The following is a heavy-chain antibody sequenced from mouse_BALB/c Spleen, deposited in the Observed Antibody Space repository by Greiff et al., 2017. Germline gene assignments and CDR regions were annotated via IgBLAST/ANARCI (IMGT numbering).Heavy chain of an antibody. Sequence: EVQLVESGGGLVQPGGSRKLSCAASGFTFSSFGMHWVRQAPEKGLEWVAYISSGSSTIYYADTVKGRFTISRDNPKNTLFLQMTSLRSEDTAMFSCERGGNGVGGYAMDYGGQGTSGTVSS. CDR3: ERGGNGVGGYAMDY. CDR2: ISSGSSTI. D-gene: IGHD1-1*01. CDR1: GFTFSSFG. V-gene: IGHV5-17*02. J-gene: IGHJ4*01.